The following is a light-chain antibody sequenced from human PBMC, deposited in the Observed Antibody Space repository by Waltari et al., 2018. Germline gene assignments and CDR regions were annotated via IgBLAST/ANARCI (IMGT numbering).Light chain of an antibody. J-gene: IGLJ2*01. Sequence: SYELTQPPSVPVSPGQTASIPCSGDKLEDKYACWYQQKPGQSPVLVIYQDSKRPSGIPERFSGSNSGNTATLTISGTQAMDEADYYCQAWDSSTVVFGGGTKLTVL. CDR1: KLEDKY. V-gene: IGLV3-1*01. CDR3: QAWDSSTVV. CDR2: QDS.